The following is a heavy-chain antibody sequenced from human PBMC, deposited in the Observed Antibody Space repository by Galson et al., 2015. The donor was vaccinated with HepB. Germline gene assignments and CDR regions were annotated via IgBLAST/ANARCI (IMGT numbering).Heavy chain of an antibody. V-gene: IGHV5-51*01. Sequence: QSGAEVKKPGESLKISCKGSGYSFTSYWIGWVRQMPGKGLEWMGIIYPGDSDTRYSPSFQGQVTISADKSISTAYLQWSSLKASDTAMYYCARHPPVGVWSGYYYYYGMDVWGQGTTVTVSS. J-gene: IGHJ6*02. D-gene: IGHD3-3*01. CDR2: IYPGDSDT. CDR1: GYSFTSYW. CDR3: ARHPPVGVWSGYYYYYGMDV.